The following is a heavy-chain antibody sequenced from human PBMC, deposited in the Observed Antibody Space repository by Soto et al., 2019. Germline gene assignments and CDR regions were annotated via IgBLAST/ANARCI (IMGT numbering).Heavy chain of an antibody. J-gene: IGHJ4*02. CDR1: GDTFADYS. D-gene: IGHD4-4*01. Sequence: QVRLVQSRAEVKSPGTSVKVSCQTSGDTFADYSIHWVRQAPGQGLEYMGNIDHSTGTSDSAQTLQRRISMTTHASTSTVYLQLNNLRSAHTAVYYFARLSRITVSVTWGQGPLVSVSS. CDR3: ARLSRITVSVT. V-gene: IGHV1-46*01. CDR2: IDHSTGTS.